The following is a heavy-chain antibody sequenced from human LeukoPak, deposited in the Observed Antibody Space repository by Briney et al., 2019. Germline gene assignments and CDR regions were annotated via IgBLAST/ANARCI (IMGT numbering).Heavy chain of an antibody. J-gene: IGHJ4*02. D-gene: IGHD3-9*01. CDR3: ARVTGYTIEDYFDY. V-gene: IGHV4-39*07. Sequence: SETLSLTCTVSGGSISSSSYYWGWIRQPPGKGLEWIGSIYYSGSTYYNPSLKSRVTISVDMSKNQFSLKLSSVTAADTAVYYCARVTGYTIEDYFDYWGQGTLVTVSS. CDR2: IYYSGST. CDR1: GGSISSSSYY.